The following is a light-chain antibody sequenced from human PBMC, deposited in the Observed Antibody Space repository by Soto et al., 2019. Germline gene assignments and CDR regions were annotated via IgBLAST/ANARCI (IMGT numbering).Light chain of an antibody. V-gene: IGKV3-11*01. J-gene: IGKJ4*01. CDR3: QRYNNWPLT. Sequence: EIVLTQSPATLSLSPGERATLSCRASQSVSSYLVWYQQKPGQAPRLLIFGASNRATGIPARFSGSGSGTDFTLTISSLEPEDFAIYYCQRYNNWPLTFGGGTKVESK. CDR2: GAS. CDR1: QSVSSY.